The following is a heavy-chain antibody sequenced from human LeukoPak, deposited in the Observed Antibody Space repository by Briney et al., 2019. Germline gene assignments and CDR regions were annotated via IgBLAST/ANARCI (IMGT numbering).Heavy chain of an antibody. D-gene: IGHD3-9*01. CDR3: ARATYYDILTGYYHFEY. Sequence: PSETLSLTCTVSGGSISSYYWSWIRQPPGKGLEWIGYIYYSGSTNYNPSLKSRVTISVDTSKNQFSLKLSSVTAADTAVYYCARATYYDILTGYYHFEYWGQGTLVTVSS. V-gene: IGHV4-59*01. J-gene: IGHJ4*02. CDR1: GGSISSYY. CDR2: IYYSGST.